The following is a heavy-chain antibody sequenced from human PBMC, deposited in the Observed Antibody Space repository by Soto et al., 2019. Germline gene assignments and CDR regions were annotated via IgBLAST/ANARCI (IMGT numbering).Heavy chain of an antibody. CDR2: IYPGDSAT. Sequence: EVQLVQSGAEVKKPGESLKISCKGSGYSFTSYWIGWVRQMPGKGLEWMGIIYPGDSATRYSPSFQGQVTISADKSISTAYLQWSSLKASDTAMYYCARIGTTVGGLYNWFDPWGQGTLVTVSS. CDR1: GYSFTSYW. J-gene: IGHJ5*02. CDR3: ARIGTTVGGLYNWFDP. V-gene: IGHV5-51*03. D-gene: IGHD4-17*01.